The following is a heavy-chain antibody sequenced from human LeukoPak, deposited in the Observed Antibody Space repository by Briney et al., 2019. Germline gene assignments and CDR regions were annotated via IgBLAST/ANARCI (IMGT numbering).Heavy chain of an antibody. Sequence: GSLRLSCAASGFTFSSSGMNWVRQAPGKGLEWVSSISSSSSYIYYADSVKGRFAISRDNAKNSLYLQMNSLRAEDTAVYYCAREGDYYYYGMDVWGQGTTVTVSS. J-gene: IGHJ6*02. V-gene: IGHV3-21*01. CDR3: AREGDYYYYGMDV. CDR2: ISSSSSYI. CDR1: GFTFSSSG.